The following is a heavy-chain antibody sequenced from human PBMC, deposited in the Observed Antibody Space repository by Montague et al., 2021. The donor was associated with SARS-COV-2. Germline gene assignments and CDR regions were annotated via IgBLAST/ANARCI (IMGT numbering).Heavy chain of an antibody. V-gene: IGHV4-61*02. Sequence: TLSLTCTVSGGPISSGSYYWSWIRQPAGKGLEWIGRIYTSGSTNYNPSLKSRFTVSVDTSKNQFSLKLSSVTAADTAVYYCASGIAATYYYYMDVWGKGTTVTVSS. J-gene: IGHJ6*03. CDR2: IYTSGST. D-gene: IGHD6-13*01. CDR3: ASGIAATYYYYMDV. CDR1: GGPISSGSYY.